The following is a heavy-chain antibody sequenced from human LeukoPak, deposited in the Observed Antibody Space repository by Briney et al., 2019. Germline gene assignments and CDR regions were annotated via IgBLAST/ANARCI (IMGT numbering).Heavy chain of an antibody. Sequence: ASVTVSCTASGYTFTSYYMHGVRQAPGQGLEWMGIINPSGGSTSYAQKFQGRVAMTRDMSTSTLYMELSTVRSEDTAVYYCARGEVGDYVWFDPWGQGTLVTVSS. CDR2: INPSGGST. CDR1: GYTFTSYY. D-gene: IGHD4-17*01. V-gene: IGHV1-46*01. J-gene: IGHJ5*02. CDR3: ARGEVGDYVWFDP.